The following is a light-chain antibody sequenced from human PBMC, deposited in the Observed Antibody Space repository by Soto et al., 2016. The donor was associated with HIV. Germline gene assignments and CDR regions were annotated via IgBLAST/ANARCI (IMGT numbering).Light chain of an antibody. CDR3: QQYNVYPMT. Sequence: DIKMTQSPSSLSASVGDRVTISCRASLGIGNYLAWFQQKPGKAPKSLISSASNLLSGVPSRFSGSGSGTDFTLTISSLQPEDFATYFCQQYNVYPMTFGGGTRVEIK. CDR1: LGIGNY. V-gene: IGKV1-16*01. J-gene: IGKJ4*01. CDR2: SAS.